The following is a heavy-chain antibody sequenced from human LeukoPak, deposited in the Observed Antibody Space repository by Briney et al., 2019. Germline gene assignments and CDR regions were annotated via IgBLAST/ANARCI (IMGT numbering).Heavy chain of an antibody. Sequence: GGSLRLSCAASGFTFSNYWMHWVRQAPGKGLVWVSRINSDGTDTTYADSVRGRFTISRDNAKNTLYRQMDSLRAEDTAVYYCARDSRTSGWYGPASWGQGTLVTVSS. J-gene: IGHJ5*02. V-gene: IGHV3-74*01. CDR1: GFTFSNYW. D-gene: IGHD6-19*01. CDR2: INSDGTDT. CDR3: ARDSRTSGWYGPAS.